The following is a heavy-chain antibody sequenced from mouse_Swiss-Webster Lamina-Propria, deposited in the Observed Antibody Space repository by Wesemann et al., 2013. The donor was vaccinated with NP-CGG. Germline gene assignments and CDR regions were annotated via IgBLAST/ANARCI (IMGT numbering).Heavy chain of an antibody. CDR2: IYPGDGDT. CDR1: GYAFSSSW. CDR3: ARWDYDFAY. D-gene: IGHD2-4*01. V-gene: IGHV1-82*01. Sequence: LQQSGPELVKPGASVKISCKASGYAFSSSWMNWVKQRPGQGLEWIGRIYPGDGDTNYNGKFKGKATLTADKSSSTAYMQLSSLTSVDSAVYFCARWDYDFAYWGQGTLVTVSA. J-gene: IGHJ3*01.